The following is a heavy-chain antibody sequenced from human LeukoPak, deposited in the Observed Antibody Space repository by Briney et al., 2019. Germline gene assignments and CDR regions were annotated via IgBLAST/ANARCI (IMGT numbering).Heavy chain of an antibody. V-gene: IGHV5-51*01. CDR2: IFPGDSDT. D-gene: IGHD6-19*01. CDR1: GYSFTNYW. CDR3: ARHRRLVRDYYYGMDV. J-gene: IGHJ6*02. Sequence: GESLKISCKGSGYSFTNYWISWVRQMPGKGLEWMGIIFPGDSDTRYSPSFQGQVTISADKSISTAYLQWSSLKPSDTAMYYCARHRRLVRDYYYGMDVWGQGTTVTVSS.